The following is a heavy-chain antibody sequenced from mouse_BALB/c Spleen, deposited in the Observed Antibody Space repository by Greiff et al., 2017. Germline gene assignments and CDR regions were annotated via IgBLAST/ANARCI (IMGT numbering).Heavy chain of an antibody. V-gene: IGHV1-14*01. J-gene: IGHJ3*01. CDR3: ARTGRLAWFAD. CDR1: GYTFTSYV. CDR2: INPYNDGT. Sequence: EVQLQQSGPELVKPGASVKMSCKASGYTFTSYVMHWVKQKPGQGLEWIGYINPYNDGTKYNEKFKGKATLTSDKSSSTAYMELSSLTSEDSAVYYCARTGRLAWFADWGQGTLVTVSA.